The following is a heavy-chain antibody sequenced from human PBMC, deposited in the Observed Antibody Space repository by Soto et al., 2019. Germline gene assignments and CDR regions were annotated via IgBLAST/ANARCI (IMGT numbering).Heavy chain of an antibody. V-gene: IGHV3-30-3*01. J-gene: IGHJ5*02. CDR2: ISYDGSNK. CDR3: ARGYTVTTSWFDP. Sequence: QVQLVESGGGVVQPGRSLRLSCAASGFTFNSYAMHWVRQAPGKGLEWVAVISYDGSNKYYADSVKGRFTISRDNSKNTLYLQMNSLRAEDTAVYYCARGYTVTTSWFDPWGQGTLVTVSS. D-gene: IGHD4-17*01. CDR1: GFTFNSYA.